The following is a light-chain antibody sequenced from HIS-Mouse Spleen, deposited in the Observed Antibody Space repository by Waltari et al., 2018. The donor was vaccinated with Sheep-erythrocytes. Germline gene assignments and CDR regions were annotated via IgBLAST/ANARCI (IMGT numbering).Light chain of an antibody. CDR2: EVS. CDR1: SSDVGGYNY. Sequence: QSALTQPPSASGSPGQSVTISCTGPSSDVGGYNYASWYQQHPGKAPKLMIYEVSKRPSGVPDRFSGSKSGNTASLTVSGLQAEDEADYYCSSYAGSNNYVFGTGTKVTVL. J-gene: IGLJ1*01. CDR3: SSYAGSNNYV. V-gene: IGLV2-8*01.